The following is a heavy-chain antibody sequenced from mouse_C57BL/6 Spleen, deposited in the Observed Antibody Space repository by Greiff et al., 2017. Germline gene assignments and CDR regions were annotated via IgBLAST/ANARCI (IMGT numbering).Heavy chain of an antibody. D-gene: IGHD2-14*01. J-gene: IGHJ4*01. V-gene: IGHV2-9-1*01. CDR2: IWTGGGT. CDR3: ARNRENFGYRGAMDY. Sequence: VKLMESGPGLVAPSQSLSITCTVSGFSLTSYAISWVRQPPGKGLEWLGVIWTGGGTNYNSALKSRLSISKDNSKSQVFLKMNSLQTDDTARYYCARNRENFGYRGAMDYWGQGTSVTVSS. CDR1: GFSLTSYA.